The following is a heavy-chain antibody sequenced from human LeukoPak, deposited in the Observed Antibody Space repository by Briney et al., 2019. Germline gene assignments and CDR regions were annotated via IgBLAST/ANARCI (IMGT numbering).Heavy chain of an antibody. J-gene: IGHJ6*02. D-gene: IGHD6-13*01. CDR2: FDPEDGET. CDR1: GYTLTELS. CDR3: ATAQQLVRYYYGMAV. Sequence: ASVKVSCKVSGYTLTELSMHWVRQAPGKGLEWMGGFDPEDGETIYAQKFQSRVTMTEDTSTDTAYMELSSLRSEDTAVCYCATAQQLVRYYYGMAVWGQGTTVTASS. V-gene: IGHV1-24*01.